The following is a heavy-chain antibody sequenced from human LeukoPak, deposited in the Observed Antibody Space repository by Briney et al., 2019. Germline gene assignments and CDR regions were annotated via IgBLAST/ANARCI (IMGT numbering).Heavy chain of an antibody. CDR2: ISRSGDTT. Sequence: PGGSLRLSCAASGFTFSSYAMSWFRPAPGKGLEWVSAISRSGDTTYYADSVKGRFTISRDNSKDMLYLQMNSLRAEDTAVYYCAELGITMIGGVWGKGTTVTISS. J-gene: IGHJ6*04. CDR3: AELGITMIGGV. CDR1: GFTFSSYA. V-gene: IGHV3-23*01. D-gene: IGHD3-10*02.